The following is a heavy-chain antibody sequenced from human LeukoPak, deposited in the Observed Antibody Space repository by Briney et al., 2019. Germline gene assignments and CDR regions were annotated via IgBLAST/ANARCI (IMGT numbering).Heavy chain of an antibody. Sequence: GGSLRLSCAASGFTFSSYAMSWVRQSPRKGLEWVSAISGSSGNTYYADSVRGRFTISRDSSKNTLYLQMNSLRAEDAAVYYCAKAPVTSCRGAYCYPFDYWGQGTLVTVSS. CDR3: AKAPVTSCRGAYCYPFDY. CDR1: GFTFSSYA. CDR2: ISGSSGNT. V-gene: IGHV3-23*01. J-gene: IGHJ4*02. D-gene: IGHD2-21*01.